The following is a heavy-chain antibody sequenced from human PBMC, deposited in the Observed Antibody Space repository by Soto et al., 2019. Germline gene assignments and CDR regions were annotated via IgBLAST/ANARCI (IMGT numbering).Heavy chain of an antibody. Sequence: PGGSLRLSCAAPGFTFGDYWMHWVRQVPGEELVWISRTNTDQSTRKYADSVKGRFTISRDNARNTLYLQMNSLRGDDTAIYYCARGLKPDIWFGTVKNRNYFDLWGQGALVTVSS. CDR3: ARGLKPDIWFGTVKNRNYFDL. CDR1: GFTFGDYW. D-gene: IGHD3-10*01. CDR2: TNTDQSTR. V-gene: IGHV3-74*01. J-gene: IGHJ5*02.